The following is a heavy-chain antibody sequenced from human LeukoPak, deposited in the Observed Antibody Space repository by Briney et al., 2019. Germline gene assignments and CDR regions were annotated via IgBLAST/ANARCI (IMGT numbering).Heavy chain of an antibody. Sequence: ASVKDSCKASGYTFTGYHIHWVRQAPGQGLEWMAWINPNSGGTNYAQRFQGRVTLTRDTSITTAYMELSRLGSDDTAVYYCARESHDSMDVWGKGTTVTVTS. V-gene: IGHV1-2*02. CDR3: ARESHDSMDV. CDR2: INPNSGGT. J-gene: IGHJ6*03. CDR1: GYTFTGYH.